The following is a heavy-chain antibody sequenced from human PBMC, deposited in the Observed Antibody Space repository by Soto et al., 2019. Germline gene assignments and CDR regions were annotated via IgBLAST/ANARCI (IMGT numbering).Heavy chain of an antibody. J-gene: IGHJ4*02. D-gene: IGHD5-18*01. Sequence: ASVKVSCKASGYTFTGYYMRWVRQAPGQGLEWMGWINPNSGGTNYAQKFQGWVTMTRDTSISTAYMELSRLRSDDTAVYYCARMDTYLFDYWGQGTLVTVSS. CDR3: ARMDTYLFDY. V-gene: IGHV1-2*04. CDR1: GYTFTGYY. CDR2: INPNSGGT.